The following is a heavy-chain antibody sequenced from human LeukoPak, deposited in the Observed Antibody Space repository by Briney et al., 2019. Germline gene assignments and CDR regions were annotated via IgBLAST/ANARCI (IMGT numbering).Heavy chain of an antibody. D-gene: IGHD3-22*01. J-gene: IGHJ4*02. CDR3: ASRYYDSSGYFNY. CDR1: GYTFTGYY. V-gene: IGHV1-2*02. Sequence: GASVKVSCKASGYTFTGYYMHWVRQAPGRGLEWMGWINPNSGGTNYAQKFQGRVTMTRDTSISTAYMELSRLRSDDTAVYYCASRYYDSSGYFNYWGQGTLVTVSS. CDR2: INPNSGGT.